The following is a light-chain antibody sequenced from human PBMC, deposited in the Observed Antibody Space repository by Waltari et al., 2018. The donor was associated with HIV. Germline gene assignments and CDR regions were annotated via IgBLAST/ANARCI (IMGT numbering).Light chain of an antibody. CDR2: SVS. CDR1: QSVYNF. Sequence: AIQLTQSPSSLSASPGDRVVLTFRASQSVYNFLAWYQQKPGAAPRLLIYSVSSLQPGFPSRFSGSGSWIAFALTISSLQSEDFATYYCQHCNSVPYTFGQGTKVELK. V-gene: IGKV1-8*01. CDR3: QHCNSVPYT. J-gene: IGKJ2*01.